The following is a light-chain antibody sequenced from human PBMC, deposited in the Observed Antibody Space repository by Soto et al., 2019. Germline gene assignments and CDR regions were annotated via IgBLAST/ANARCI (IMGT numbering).Light chain of an antibody. CDR3: QSYDSSLSGSGVV. V-gene: IGLV1-40*01. CDR1: SSNIGAGYD. J-gene: IGLJ2*01. Sequence: QSVLTQPPSVSGAPGQRVTISCTGSSSNIGAGYDVHWYQQLPGTAPKLLIYGNSNQPSGVPDRFSGSKSGTSASLAITGLQAEDEADYYCQSYDSSLSGSGVVFGGGTKLTVL. CDR2: GNS.